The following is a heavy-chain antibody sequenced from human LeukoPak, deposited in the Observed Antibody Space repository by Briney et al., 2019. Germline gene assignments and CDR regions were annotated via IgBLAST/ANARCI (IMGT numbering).Heavy chain of an antibody. V-gene: IGHV3-74*01. CDR2: INSDGSSP. CDR3: ARGGLTFGGVIVY. D-gene: IGHD3-16*02. CDR1: GFTLSSYW. J-gene: IGHJ4*02. Sequence: GGSLRLSCAASGFTLSSYWMHWVRQAPGKGLVWVSRINSDGSSPSYADSVKGRFTISRDNAKNTLYLQMNSLRAEDTAVYYCARGGLTFGGVIVYWGQGTLVTVSP.